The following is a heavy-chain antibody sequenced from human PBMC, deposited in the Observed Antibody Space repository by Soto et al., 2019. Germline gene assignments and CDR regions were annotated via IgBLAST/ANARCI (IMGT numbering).Heavy chain of an antibody. D-gene: IGHD2-2*01. CDR3: ARVKPLYCSSTSCYYEFVFDY. CDR1: GYTFTSYG. Sequence: ASVKVSCKASGYTFTSYGISWVRQAPGQGLEWMGWISAYNGNTNYAQKLQGRVTMTTDTSTSTAYMELRSLRSDDTAVYYCARVKPLYCSSTSCYYEFVFDYWGQGTLVTVSS. J-gene: IGHJ4*02. CDR2: ISAYNGNT. V-gene: IGHV1-18*01.